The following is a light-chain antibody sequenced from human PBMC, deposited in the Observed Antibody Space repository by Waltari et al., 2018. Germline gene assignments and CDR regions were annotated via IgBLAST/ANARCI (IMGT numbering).Light chain of an antibody. CDR3: SSYTSSSTLV. Sequence: QSALTQPPSVSGSPGQSVTISCTGTSSDVGSYNRVSWYQQPPGTAPKLMIYELSNRPSGLPDRFAGSQAGNTASLTISGLQAEDEADYYCSSYTSSSTLVFGGGTKLTVL. CDR2: ELS. V-gene: IGLV2-18*02. CDR1: SSDVGSYNR. J-gene: IGLJ2*01.